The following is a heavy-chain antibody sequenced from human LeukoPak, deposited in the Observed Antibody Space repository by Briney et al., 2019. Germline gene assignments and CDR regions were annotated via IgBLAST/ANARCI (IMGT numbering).Heavy chain of an antibody. Sequence: PGRSLRLSCAASGFTFDDYAMHWVRQAPGKGLEWVSGISWDSGSIGYADSVKGRFTISRGNAKNSLYLQMNSLRAEDTALYYCAKDIRRYGSGRTIFDYWGQGTLVTVSS. CDR2: ISWDSGSI. J-gene: IGHJ4*02. CDR3: AKDIRRYGSGRTIFDY. CDR1: GFTFDDYA. V-gene: IGHV3-9*01. D-gene: IGHD3-10*01.